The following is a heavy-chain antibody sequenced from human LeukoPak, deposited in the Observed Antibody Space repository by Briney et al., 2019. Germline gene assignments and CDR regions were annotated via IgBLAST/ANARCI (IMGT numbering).Heavy chain of an antibody. D-gene: IGHD6-13*01. J-gene: IGHJ5*02. CDR3: VRDPTAAASTDDWFDP. CDR1: GYTFTSSG. V-gene: IGHV1-18*01. CDR2: ISAYNGDT. Sequence: SAKVSCTASGYTFTSSGISCGRQAPGQGHEWMVWISAYNGDTNSAQKLQGRVSMTTDTSTNTAYMELRSLRSDDTAVYYCVRDPTAAASTDDWFDPWGQGTLVSVSS.